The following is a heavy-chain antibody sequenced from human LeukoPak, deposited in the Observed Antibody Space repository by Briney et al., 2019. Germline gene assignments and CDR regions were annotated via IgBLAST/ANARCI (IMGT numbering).Heavy chain of an antibody. CDR3: ARAPSYSYYFDY. CDR2: IYATGST. V-gene: IGHV4-4*07. D-gene: IGHD3-10*01. CDR1: GGSISSYY. J-gene: IGHJ4*02. Sequence: SETLSLTCTVSGGSISSYYWSWIRQPAGKGLEWIGRIYATGSTNYNPSLKSRVSMSLDTSKNQFSLRLGSVTAADTAVYYCARAPSYSYYFDYWGQGTLVTVSS.